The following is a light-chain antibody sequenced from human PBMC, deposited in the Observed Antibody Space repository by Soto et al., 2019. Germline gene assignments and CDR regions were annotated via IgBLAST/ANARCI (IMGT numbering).Light chain of an antibody. V-gene: IGKV3-20*01. CDR2: GTS. CDR1: QTVSSTY. J-gene: IGKJ1*01. Sequence: EIVLTQSPGTLSLSPGERATLSCRASQTVSSTYLAWYQQRPGQAPRLLIFGTSNRATDIPDRFSGRGSGTDFTLTISRLEPEDFAVYFCQHYGSFGQGTKV. CDR3: QHYGS.